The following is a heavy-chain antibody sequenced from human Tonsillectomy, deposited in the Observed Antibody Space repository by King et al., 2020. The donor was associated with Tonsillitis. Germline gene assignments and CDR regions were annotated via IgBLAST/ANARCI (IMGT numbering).Heavy chain of an antibody. CDR2: IYYSGST. J-gene: IGHJ3*02. CDR1: GGSISSSSYY. D-gene: IGHD3-22*01. V-gene: IGHV4-39*07. Sequence: QLQESGPGLVKPSETLSLTCTVSGGSISSSSYYWGWIRQPPGKGLEWIGSIYYSGSTYYNPSLKSRVTISVDTSKNQFSLKLSSVTAADTAVYYCSRITMIVVGAFDIWGQGTMVTVSS. CDR3: SRITMIVVGAFDI.